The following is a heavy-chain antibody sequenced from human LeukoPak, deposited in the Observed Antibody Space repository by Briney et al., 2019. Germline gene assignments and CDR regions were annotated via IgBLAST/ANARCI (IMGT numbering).Heavy chain of an antibody. Sequence: GGPLRLSCAASGLTFSSAVMAWVRQSPGKGLEWVASISGNGEITYYTDSVKGRFAISRDNSRNTLFLQLSGLTFDDTAIYYCAKVDIVGSRKPGMDVWGQGTTVTVSS. V-gene: IGHV3-23*01. D-gene: IGHD2-21*01. CDR3: AKVDIVGSRKPGMDV. CDR1: GLTFSSAV. J-gene: IGHJ6*02. CDR2: ISGNGEIT.